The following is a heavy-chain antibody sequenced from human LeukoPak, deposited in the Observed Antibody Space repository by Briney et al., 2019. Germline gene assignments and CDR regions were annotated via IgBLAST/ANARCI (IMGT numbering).Heavy chain of an antibody. CDR1: GFTVSSNY. D-gene: IGHD1-1*01. CDR3: ARVVSTTGTTGYFDY. V-gene: IGHV3-53*05. Sequence: GGSLRLSCAASGFTVSSNYMSWVRQAPGKGLEWVSVIYSGGSTYYADSVKGRFTISRDNSKNTLYLQMNSLRAEDTAVYYCARVVSTTGTTGYFDYWGQGTPVTVSS. J-gene: IGHJ4*02. CDR2: IYSGGST.